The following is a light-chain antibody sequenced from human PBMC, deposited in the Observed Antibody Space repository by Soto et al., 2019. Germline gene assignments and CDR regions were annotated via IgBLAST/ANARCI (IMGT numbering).Light chain of an antibody. Sequence: EIVMTQSPATLSVSPGERATLSCRASQSVSTNLAWYKQKPGQAPGLLIYGASTRATGIPARFSGSGSGTEFTLTISSLQSEDFAGYYCQQYNNWPPLTFGGGTKVEIK. J-gene: IGKJ4*01. CDR2: GAS. CDR3: QQYNNWPPLT. V-gene: IGKV3-15*01. CDR1: QSVSTN.